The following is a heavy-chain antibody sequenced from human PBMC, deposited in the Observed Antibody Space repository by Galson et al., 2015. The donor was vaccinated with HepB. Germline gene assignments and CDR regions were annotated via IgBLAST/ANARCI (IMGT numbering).Heavy chain of an antibody. J-gene: IGHJ6*02. CDR1: GDSVTSNSAV. V-gene: IGHV6-1*01. Sequence: CAISGDSVTSNSAVWNWIRQSPSSGLEWLGRTYFRSKWRIDYAMSVKSRITISADTSDNQFSLLLRSVTPEDTAVYYCAYGSDVWGPGTTVIVSS. CDR3: AYGSDV. CDR2: TYFRSKWRI.